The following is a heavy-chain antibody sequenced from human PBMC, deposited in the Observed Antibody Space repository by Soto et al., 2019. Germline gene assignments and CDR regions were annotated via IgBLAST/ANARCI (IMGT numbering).Heavy chain of an antibody. CDR2: VNANSGNI. Sequence: ASVKVSCKASGDTFTTYDINWVRQATAQGLEWMGWVNANSGNIGYAHRFQATVTMTRHTAIRTAYMEVSSLRSDDTDVYYCARVRASGSYYLLDYWGQGTLVTVSS. CDR3: ARVRASGSYYLLDY. J-gene: IGHJ4*02. V-gene: IGHV1-8*01. D-gene: IGHD3-10*01. CDR1: GDTFTTYD.